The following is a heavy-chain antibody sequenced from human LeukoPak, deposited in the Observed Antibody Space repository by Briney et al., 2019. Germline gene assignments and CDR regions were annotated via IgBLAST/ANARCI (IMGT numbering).Heavy chain of an antibody. CDR1: GGSISSGGYY. D-gene: IGHD2-2*01. CDR3: AASRGCSSTSCYVYFDY. CDR2: IYYSGST. Sequence: SQTLSLTCTVSGGSISSGGYYWSWIRQHPGKGLEWIGYIYYSGSTYYNPSLKSRVTISVDTSKNQFSLKLSSVTAADTAVYYCAASRGCSSTSCYVYFDYWGQGTLVTVSS. V-gene: IGHV4-31*03. J-gene: IGHJ4*02.